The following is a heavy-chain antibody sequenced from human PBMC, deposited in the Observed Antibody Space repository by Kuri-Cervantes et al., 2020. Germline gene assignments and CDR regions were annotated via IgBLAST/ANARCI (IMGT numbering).Heavy chain of an antibody. Sequence: GGSLRLSCAASGFTFSSYWMHWVRQAPGKGLVWVSRINPDGSSPTYADSVKGRFTISRDNARNTLYLQMNSLRAEDTAVYHCARIGGVERYYDLWGRGTLVTVSS. CDR1: GFTFSSYW. CDR2: INPDGSSP. CDR3: ARIGGVERYYDL. D-gene: IGHD2-8*02. J-gene: IGHJ2*01. V-gene: IGHV3-74*01.